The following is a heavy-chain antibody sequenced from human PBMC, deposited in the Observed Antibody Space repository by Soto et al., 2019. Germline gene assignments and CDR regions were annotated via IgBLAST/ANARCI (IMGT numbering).Heavy chain of an antibody. J-gene: IGHJ6*03. D-gene: IGHD3-10*01. Sequence: GGSLRLSCAASGFTFSDYYMSWIRQAPGKGLEWVSYISSSGSTIYYADSVKGRFTISRDNAKNSLYLQMNSLRAEDTAVYYCARVLYGSGSYYTFYYYMDVWGKGTTVTVSS. CDR2: ISSSGSTI. V-gene: IGHV3-11*01. CDR3: ARVLYGSGSYYTFYYYMDV. CDR1: GFTFSDYY.